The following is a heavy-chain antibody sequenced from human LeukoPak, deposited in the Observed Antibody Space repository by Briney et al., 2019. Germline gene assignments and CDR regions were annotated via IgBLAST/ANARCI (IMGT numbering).Heavy chain of an antibody. V-gene: IGHV3-30*02. CDR1: GFTFSSYG. D-gene: IGHD3-3*01. CDR3: ARVKGSGYRNSIDY. Sequence: GGSLRLSCAASGFTFSSYGMHWVRQAPGKGLEWVAFIRYDGSNKYYADSVKGRFTISRDNSKNTLYLHMNSLRAEDTALYYCARVKGSGYRNSIDYWGQGTLVTVSS. J-gene: IGHJ4*02. CDR2: IRYDGSNK.